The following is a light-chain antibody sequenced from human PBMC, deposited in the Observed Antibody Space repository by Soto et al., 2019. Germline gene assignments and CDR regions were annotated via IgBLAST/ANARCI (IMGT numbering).Light chain of an antibody. CDR2: EVF. V-gene: IGLV2-14*01. CDR1: NSDLGAYDY. CDR3: SSYTASSARV. Sequence: QSMLTQPASVSGSPGQSITISCTGTNSDLGAYDYVSWYQQHPGKAPRLLIYEVFNRPSGVSDRFSGSKSANTASLTISGLQADDEADYYCSSYTASSARVFGPGTKLTVL. J-gene: IGLJ1*01.